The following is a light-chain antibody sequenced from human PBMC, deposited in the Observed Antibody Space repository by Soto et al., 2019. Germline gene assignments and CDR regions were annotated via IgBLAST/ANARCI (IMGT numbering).Light chain of an antibody. CDR3: QQYGSSPEP. CDR2: GAS. CDR1: QSVSSN. V-gene: IGKV3-20*01. J-gene: IGKJ1*01. Sequence: QAPATMSVSPGERATLSCRASQSVSSNLAWYQQKPGQAPRLLMYGASTRATGIPDRFSGSGSGTDFTLTISRLEPEDFAVYYCQQYGSSPEPFGQGTMV.